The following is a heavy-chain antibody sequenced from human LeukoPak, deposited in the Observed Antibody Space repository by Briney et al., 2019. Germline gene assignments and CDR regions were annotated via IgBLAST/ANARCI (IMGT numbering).Heavy chain of an antibody. CDR2: ISYDGSNK. J-gene: IGHJ4*02. CDR1: GFTFSSYA. CDR3: ARDLSRSRPDCSGGSCYSVC. V-gene: IGHV3-30*04. Sequence: GGSLRLSCAASGFTFSSYAMHWVRQAPGKGLEWVAVISYDGSNKYYADSVKGRFTISRDNSKNTRYLQMNSLRAEDTAVYYCARDLSRSRPDCSGGSCYSVCWGQGTLVTVSS. D-gene: IGHD2-15*01.